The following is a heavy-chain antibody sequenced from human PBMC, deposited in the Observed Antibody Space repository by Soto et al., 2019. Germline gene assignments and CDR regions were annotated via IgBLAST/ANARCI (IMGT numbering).Heavy chain of an antibody. CDR1: GGSISSGGYY. D-gene: IGHD3-22*01. Sequence: QVQLQETGPGLVKPSQTLSLTCTVSGGSISSGGYYWSWIRQHPGKGLEWIGYIYYSGSTYYNPSLKSRVTISVDTSKNQFSLKLSSVTAADTAVYYCARGRYDYYDSSDDAFDIWGQGTMVTVSS. J-gene: IGHJ3*02. CDR2: IYYSGST. V-gene: IGHV4-31*03. CDR3: ARGRYDYYDSSDDAFDI.